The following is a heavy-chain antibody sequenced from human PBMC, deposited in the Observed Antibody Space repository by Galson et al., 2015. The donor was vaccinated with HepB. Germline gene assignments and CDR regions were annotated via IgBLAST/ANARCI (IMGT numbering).Heavy chain of an antibody. CDR3: ARVYTPYYYGLDV. V-gene: IGHV1-18*04. D-gene: IGHD4-11*01. Sequence: SCKASGYTFTSYGISWVRQAPGQGLEWMGWISTYNGNTSYAQKLQGRVTMTTDTSTTTAYMELRTLRSDDTAVYYCARVYTPYYYGLDVWGQGTTVTVSS. J-gene: IGHJ6*02. CDR2: ISTYNGNT. CDR1: GYTFTSYG.